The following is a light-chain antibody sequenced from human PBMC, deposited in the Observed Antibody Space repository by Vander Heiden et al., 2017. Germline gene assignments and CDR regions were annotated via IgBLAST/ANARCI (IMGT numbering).Light chain of an antibody. CDR2: KAS. CDR1: QSINTY. Sequence: DIQMTKSPSTLSASVGDRVTITCRASQSINTYLAWYQQKPGKAANLLIYKASILESGVPSRFSGSGSGTEFTLTISSLQPDDFATYYCQQYNSFTWTFGQGTKVEIK. J-gene: IGKJ1*01. CDR3: QQYNSFTWT. V-gene: IGKV1-5*03.